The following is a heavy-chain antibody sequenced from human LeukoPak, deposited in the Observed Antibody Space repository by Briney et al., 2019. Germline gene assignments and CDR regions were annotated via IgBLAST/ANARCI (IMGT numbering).Heavy chain of an antibody. D-gene: IGHD6-13*01. CDR3: AKGGFYSNSPFDY. Sequence: PGGSLRLSCAASGFTFSSYEMNWVRQAPGKGLVWVSRINSDGSSTSYADSVKGRFTISRDNAKNTLDLQMNSLRAEDTAVYYCAKGGFYSNSPFDYWGQGTLVTVSS. J-gene: IGHJ4*02. CDR2: INSDGSST. V-gene: IGHV3-74*01. CDR1: GFTFSSYE.